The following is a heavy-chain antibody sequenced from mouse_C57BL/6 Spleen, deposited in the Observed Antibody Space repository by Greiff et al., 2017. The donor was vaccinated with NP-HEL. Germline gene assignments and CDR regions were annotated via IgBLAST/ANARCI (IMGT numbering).Heavy chain of an antibody. CDR1: GYTFTSYG. D-gene: IGHD1-1*01. CDR2: IYPRSGNT. CDR3: AMGFITTVVAHWYFDV. Sequence: VKLQQSGAELARPGASVKLSCKASGYTFTSYGISWVKQRTGQGLEWIGEIYPRSGNTYYNEKFKGKATLTADKSSSTAYMELRSLTSEDSAVYFCAMGFITTVVAHWYFDVWGTGTTVTVSS. J-gene: IGHJ1*03. V-gene: IGHV1-81*01.